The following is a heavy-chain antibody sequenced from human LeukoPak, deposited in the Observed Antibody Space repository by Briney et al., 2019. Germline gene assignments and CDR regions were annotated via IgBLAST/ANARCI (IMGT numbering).Heavy chain of an antibody. D-gene: IGHD3-22*01. CDR3: ARVRDSSGYASRASRFYRMDV. J-gene: IGHJ6*02. CDR1: GGSFSGYY. V-gene: IGHV4-34*01. CDR2: INHSGST. Sequence: PSETLSLTCAVYGGSFSGYYWSWIRQPPGKGLEWIGEINHSGSTNYNPSLKSRVTISVDTSKNQFSLKLSSVTAADTAVYYCARVRDSSGYASRASRFYRMDVWGQGTTVTVSS.